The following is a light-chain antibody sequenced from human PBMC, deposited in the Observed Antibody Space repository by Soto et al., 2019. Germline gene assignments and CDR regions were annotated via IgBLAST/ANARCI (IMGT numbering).Light chain of an antibody. J-gene: IGKJ4*01. CDR2: AAS. V-gene: IGKV1-27*01. CDR3: QKYNSAPALT. Sequence: DIRMTQSPSSLSASVGDRVTITCRASQGISNYLAWYQQKPGKVPKLLIYAASTLQSGVPSRFSGSGSGTDFTLTISSLQPEDIATYYCQKYNSAPALTFGGGTKVEIK. CDR1: QGISNY.